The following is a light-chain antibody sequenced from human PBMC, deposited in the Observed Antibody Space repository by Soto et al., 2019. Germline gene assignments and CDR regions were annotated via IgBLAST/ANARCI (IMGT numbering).Light chain of an antibody. CDR1: QSVCGN. CDR3: QQYNYRPPA. V-gene: IGKV3-15*01. Sequence: DIVMTQDPATLSVSPGERAALSCRASQSVCGNLAWYQQTPGQAPRLLIYGASTRATGVPARFSGSGFGTEFPLPISSLKSEDFAVYYCQQYNYRPPAFGQGTRLEIK. J-gene: IGKJ5*01. CDR2: GAS.